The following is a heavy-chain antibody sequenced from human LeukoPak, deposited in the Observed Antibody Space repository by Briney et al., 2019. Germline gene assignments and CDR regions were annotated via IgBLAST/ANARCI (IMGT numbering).Heavy chain of an antibody. CDR2: TYYRSKWYN. Sequence: SQTLSLSCAISGDSVSSYNAAWNWIRQSPSRGFEWLGRTYYRSKWYNDYAVSVKSRMTVNADTSKNQVSLQLNSVTPEDTAVYYCAREEAGTNYFDFWGQGALVTVSS. CDR1: GDSVSSYNAA. J-gene: IGHJ4*02. D-gene: IGHD1-1*01. CDR3: AREEAGTNYFDF. V-gene: IGHV6-1*01.